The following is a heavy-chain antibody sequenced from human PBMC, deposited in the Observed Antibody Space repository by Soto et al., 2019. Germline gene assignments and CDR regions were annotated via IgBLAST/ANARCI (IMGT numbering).Heavy chain of an antibody. CDR2: IYPSDSDT. J-gene: IGHJ4*02. D-gene: IGHD4-17*01. V-gene: IGHV5-51*01. Sequence: GESLKISCQVSGYTFTIYWIGWVRQMPGKGLEWMGIIYPSDSDTRYSPSFQGQVTISADQSINTAYQQWDSLKASDTAIYYCARPANTVADHFDLWGQGTPVTVSS. CDR1: GYTFTIYW. CDR3: ARPANTVADHFDL.